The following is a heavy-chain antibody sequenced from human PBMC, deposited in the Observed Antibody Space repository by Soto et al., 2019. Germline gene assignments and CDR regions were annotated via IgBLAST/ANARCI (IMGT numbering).Heavy chain of an antibody. CDR3: VRDCYARSCFDY. D-gene: IGHD2-2*01. CDR2: ISYSGST. Sequence: QVQLQESGPGLVKPSETLSLTCTVSGGSISSYYWSWIRQPPGKGLEWIGYISYSGSTNYNPSLKSRVTISVDTSKNQFSLKVGSVTAADTAVYYCVRDCYARSCFDYWGQGILVTVSS. CDR1: GGSISSYY. J-gene: IGHJ4*02. V-gene: IGHV4-59*01.